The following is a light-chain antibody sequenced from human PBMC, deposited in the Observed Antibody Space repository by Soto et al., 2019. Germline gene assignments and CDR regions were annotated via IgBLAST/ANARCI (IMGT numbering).Light chain of an antibody. CDR1: SSDVGNYNL. CDR2: EGS. V-gene: IGLV2-23*03. CDR3: CSYAGSTTFRVL. Sequence: QSALTQPASVSGSRGQSITISCTGTSSDVGNYNLVSWYQQHPGKAPKLMIYEGSKRPSGVSNRFSGSKSGNTASLTISGLQAEDEADYYCCSYAGSTTFRVLFGGGTQLTVL. J-gene: IGLJ2*01.